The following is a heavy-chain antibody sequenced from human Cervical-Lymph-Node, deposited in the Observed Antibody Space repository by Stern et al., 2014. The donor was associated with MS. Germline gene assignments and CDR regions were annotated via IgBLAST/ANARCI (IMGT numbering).Heavy chain of an antibody. CDR1: GFSLTTSGVG. D-gene: IGHD3-22*01. Sequence: QVTLKESGPTLVKPTQTLTLTCTFSGFSLTTSGVGVGWIRQPPGKALEWLALIYWDDDKRYSTSLKSTLTITTATSQHQLIITMTNMDSVDTATYYCAHTYYYDSYYFDYWGQGTLVTGSS. CDR3: AHTYYYDSYYFDY. CDR2: IYWDDDK. J-gene: IGHJ4*02. V-gene: IGHV2-5*02.